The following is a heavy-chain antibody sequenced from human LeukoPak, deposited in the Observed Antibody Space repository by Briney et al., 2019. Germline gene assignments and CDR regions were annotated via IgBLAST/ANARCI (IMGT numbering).Heavy chain of an antibody. CDR3: ARDADGYED. V-gene: IGHV3-7*01. D-gene: IGHD5-24*01. Sequence: GGFLRLSCAASGFTFSRAWMSWVRQAPGKGLEWVANIKEDGSEDYYADSVKGRFAISKDNAKNSLYLQMNSLRAEDTAMYYCARDADGYEDWGQGTLVTVSS. CDR2: IKEDGSED. J-gene: IGHJ4*02. CDR1: GFTFSRAW.